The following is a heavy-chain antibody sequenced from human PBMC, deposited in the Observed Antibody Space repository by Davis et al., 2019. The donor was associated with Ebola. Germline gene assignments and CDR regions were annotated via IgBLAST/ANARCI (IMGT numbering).Heavy chain of an antibody. D-gene: IGHD6-6*01. V-gene: IGHV3-73*01. CDR2: IRSKANSYAT. J-gene: IGHJ4*02. Sequence: GESLKISCAASGFTFSGSAMHWVRQASGKGLEWVGRIRSKANSYATAYAASVKGRFTISRDDSKNTAYLQMNSLKTEDTAMYYCTSGEQLGGQDYWGQGTLVTVSS. CDR3: TSGEQLGGQDY. CDR1: GFTFSGSA.